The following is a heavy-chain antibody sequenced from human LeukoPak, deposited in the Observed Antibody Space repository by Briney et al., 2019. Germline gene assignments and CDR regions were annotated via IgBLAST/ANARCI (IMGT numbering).Heavy chain of an antibody. V-gene: IGHV1-18*01. CDR1: GYTFTSYG. J-gene: IGHJ4*02. CDR2: ISAYNGNT. Sequence: ASVRVSCKASGYTFTSYGISWVRQAPGQGLEWMGWISAYNGNTNYAQKLQGRVTMTTVTSTSTAYMELRSLRSDDTAVYYCARDRVKGMATITDYWGQGTLVTVSS. CDR3: ARDRVKGMATITDY. D-gene: IGHD5-24*01.